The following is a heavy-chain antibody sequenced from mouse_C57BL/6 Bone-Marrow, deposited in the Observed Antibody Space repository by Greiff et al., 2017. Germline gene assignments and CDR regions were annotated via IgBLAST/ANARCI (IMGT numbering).Heavy chain of an antibody. Sequence: QVQLQQPGAELVKPGASVKLSCKASGYTFTSYWMHWVKQRPGQGLEWIGMIHPNSGSTNYTEKFKSKATLTVDKSSSTAYMQLSSLTSEDSAVYYCARGDYDGAMDYWGQGTSVTVSS. CDR1: GYTFTSYW. CDR2: IHPNSGST. CDR3: ARGDYDGAMDY. V-gene: IGHV1-64*01. J-gene: IGHJ4*01. D-gene: IGHD2-4*01.